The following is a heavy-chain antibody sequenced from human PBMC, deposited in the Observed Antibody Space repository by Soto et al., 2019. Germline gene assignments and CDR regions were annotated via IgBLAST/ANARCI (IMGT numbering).Heavy chain of an antibody. D-gene: IGHD1-26*01. J-gene: IGHJ3*02. V-gene: IGHV3-21*01. CDR2: ISSSSSYI. CDR1: GFTFSSYS. CDR3: ARECGSDPDAFDI. Sequence: EVQLVESGGGLVKPGGSLRLSCAASGFTFSSYSMNWVRQAPGKGLEWVSSISSSSSYIYYADSVKGRFTISRDNAKNSLYLQMNSLRAEDTAVYYCARECGSDPDAFDIWGQGTMVTVSS.